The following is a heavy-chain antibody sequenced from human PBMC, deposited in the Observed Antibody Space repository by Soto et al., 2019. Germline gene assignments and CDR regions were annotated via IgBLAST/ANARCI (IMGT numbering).Heavy chain of an antibody. V-gene: IGHV4-34*01. J-gene: IGHJ4*02. CDR3: GRGSDYNWNY. Sequence: SETLSLTCAVYGGSFSDYYCSWIRQPPGKGLEWIGEINHSGSTKYNPSVNSRVSISVDTSKNQFSLKVSSVTAADTAVYYCGRGSDYNWNYWGQGTLVTVSS. CDR2: INHSGST. CDR1: GGSFSDYY. D-gene: IGHD1-1*01.